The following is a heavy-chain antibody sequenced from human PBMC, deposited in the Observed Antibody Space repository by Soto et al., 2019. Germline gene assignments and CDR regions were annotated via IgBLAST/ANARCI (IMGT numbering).Heavy chain of an antibody. CDR3: ARDAYGVFYNTCYYYYMDA. CDR2: IGSSGGAT. CDR1: GFTFTTYA. V-gene: IGHV3-23*01. Sequence: PGGSLRLSCAASGFTFTTYAMSWVRQAPGKGLEWVSAIGSSGGATYYADSVKGRFTISRDNAKNSLYLQMNSLRAEDTAVYYCARDAYGVFYNTCYYYYMDAWGKGTTLTVSS. D-gene: IGHD2-8*01. J-gene: IGHJ6*03.